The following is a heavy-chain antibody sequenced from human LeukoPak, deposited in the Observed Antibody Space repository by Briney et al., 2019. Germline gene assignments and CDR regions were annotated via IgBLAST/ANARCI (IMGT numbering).Heavy chain of an antibody. CDR2: IYSGDNT. CDR3: ARDRVAVAGTRYFDY. D-gene: IGHD6-19*01. Sequence: GGSLRLSCAASGFTVSNNYMSWVRQAPGKGLEWVSVIYSGDNTYYVESVKGRFTISRDNAKNSLYLQMNSLRAEDTAVYYCARDRVAVAGTRYFDYWGQGTLVTVSS. CDR1: GFTVSNNY. J-gene: IGHJ4*02. V-gene: IGHV3-66*01.